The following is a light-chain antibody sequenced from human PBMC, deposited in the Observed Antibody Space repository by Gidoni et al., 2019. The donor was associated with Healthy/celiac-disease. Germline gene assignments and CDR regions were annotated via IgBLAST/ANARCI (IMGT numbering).Light chain of an antibody. CDR1: SSNIGSNY. V-gene: IGLV1-47*01. CDR3: AAWDDSLSGPG. Sequence: QSLLTQPPSSSATPGQTVTISCSGSSSNIGSNYVYWYQQLPGTAPKLLIYRNNQRPSGVPDRFSGSKSGTSASLASSGLRSEDEADYYCAAWDDSLSGPGIGGGTKLTVL. J-gene: IGLJ2*01. CDR2: RNN.